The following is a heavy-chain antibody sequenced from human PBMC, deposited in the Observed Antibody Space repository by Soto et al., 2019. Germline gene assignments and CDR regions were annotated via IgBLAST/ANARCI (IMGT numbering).Heavy chain of an antibody. J-gene: IGHJ4*02. CDR3: AKHYDFWSGYLDY. D-gene: IGHD3-3*01. Sequence: GGSLRLSCAASGFTFSSYWMTWVRQAPGKGLEWVSAISGSDGSTYYADSVKGRFTISRDNSKNTLYLQMNSLRAEDTAVYYCAKHYDFWSGYLDYWGQGTLVTVSS. CDR1: GFTFSSYW. CDR2: ISGSDGST. V-gene: IGHV3-23*01.